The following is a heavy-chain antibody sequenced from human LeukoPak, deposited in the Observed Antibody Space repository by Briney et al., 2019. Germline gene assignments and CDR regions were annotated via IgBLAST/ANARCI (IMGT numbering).Heavy chain of an antibody. J-gene: IGHJ4*02. V-gene: IGHV3-7*03. CDR1: GFTFSSYW. CDR2: IKNDGAVK. Sequence: PGGSLRLSCAASGFTFSSYWMSWVRQAPGKGLEWVANIKNDGAVKNYVDSVKGRFTISRDNSKNTLYLQMNSLRAEDTAVYYCAKGYYDSSGYWNYWGQGTLVTVSS. D-gene: IGHD3-22*01. CDR3: AKGYYDSSGYWNY.